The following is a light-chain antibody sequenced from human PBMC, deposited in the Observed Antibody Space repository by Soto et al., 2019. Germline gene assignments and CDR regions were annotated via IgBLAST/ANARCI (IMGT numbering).Light chain of an antibody. Sequence: EIVLTQSPATLALSPGEGATLSCGASQSISTYLAWYQQRHGQAPRLLIYDASNRAPGIPDRFSGSGYAIDFKLTISSLETEDFAVYYCQQRFNWPLTFGGGTKVDIK. V-gene: IGKV3-11*01. CDR2: DAS. J-gene: IGKJ4*01. CDR3: QQRFNWPLT. CDR1: QSISTY.